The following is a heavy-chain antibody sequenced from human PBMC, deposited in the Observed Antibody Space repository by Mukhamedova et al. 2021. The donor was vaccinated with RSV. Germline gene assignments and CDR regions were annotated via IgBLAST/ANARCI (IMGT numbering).Heavy chain of an antibody. CDR2: YSGST. CDR3: ASGYYASGCPPRYFDL. V-gene: IGHV4-59*09. Sequence: YSGSTNYNPSLKSRVTMSLDTSKNQFSLKLSSVTAADTAVYYCASGYYASGCPPRYFDLWSRFTLVTVSS. J-gene: IGHJ2*01. D-gene: IGHD3-10*01.